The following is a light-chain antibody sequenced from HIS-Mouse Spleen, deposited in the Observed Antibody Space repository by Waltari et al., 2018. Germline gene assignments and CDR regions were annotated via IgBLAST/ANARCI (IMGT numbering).Light chain of an antibody. CDR1: NLKSYY. CDR3: NSRDSSGNHVV. V-gene: IGLV3-19*01. Sequence: SSELTQDPAVSVALGQTARITCQGDNLKSYYASWYQQKPGQAPVLVIYGKNNRPSGIPDRFSGSSSGNTASLTITGAQAEDEADYYCNSRDSSGNHVVFGGGTKLTVL. J-gene: IGLJ2*01. CDR2: GKN.